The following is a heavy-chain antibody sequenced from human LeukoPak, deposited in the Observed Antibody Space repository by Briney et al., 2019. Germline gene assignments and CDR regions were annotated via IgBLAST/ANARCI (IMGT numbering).Heavy chain of an antibody. CDR3: ARDLVRRGNYYDSSGPLDY. D-gene: IGHD3-22*01. CDR1: GYTFTGYY. V-gene: IGHV1-2*06. Sequence: ASVKVSCKASGYTFTGYYMHWVRQAPGQGLEWMGRINPNSGGTNYAQKFQGRVTMTRDTSISTAYMELSRLRSDDTAVYYCARDLVRRGNYYDSSGPLDYWGQGTLVTVSS. J-gene: IGHJ4*02. CDR2: INPNSGGT.